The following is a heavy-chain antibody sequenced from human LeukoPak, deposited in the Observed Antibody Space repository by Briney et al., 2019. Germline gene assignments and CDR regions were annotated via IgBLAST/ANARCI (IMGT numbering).Heavy chain of an antibody. CDR2: IYTSGST. CDR3: AGEPSSGYYLDGAFDI. Sequence: KPSEPLSLTCTVSGDSISSYYWSWIRQPAGEGVEGIGRIYTSGSTNFNPSLKSRVTMPVDTSKNQFSLKLISVTAADTAVDYCAGEPSSGYYLDGAFDIWGQGTMVTVSS. J-gene: IGHJ3*02. D-gene: IGHD3-22*01. CDR1: GDSISSYY. V-gene: IGHV4-4*07.